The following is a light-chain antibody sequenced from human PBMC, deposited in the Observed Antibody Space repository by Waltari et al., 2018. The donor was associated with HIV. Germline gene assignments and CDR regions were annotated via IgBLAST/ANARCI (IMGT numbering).Light chain of an antibody. CDR3: HHRGPWPS. CDR2: DAS. Sequence: TQSQATLSLSAGETATLSCRASQNIGHQLARFKYNPGQPPILLIYDASKRASGGPDRFSGRGSGTDFTLTLSELKPWDSAVYYCHHRGPWPSFGGGTKVEI. J-gene: IGKJ4*01. CDR1: QNIGHQ. V-gene: IGKV3-11*01.